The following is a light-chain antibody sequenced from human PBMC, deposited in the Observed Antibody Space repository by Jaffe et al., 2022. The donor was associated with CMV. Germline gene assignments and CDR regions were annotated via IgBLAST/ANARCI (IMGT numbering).Light chain of an antibody. CDR2: GAS. J-gene: IGKJ1*01. CDR1: QSVNSRY. Sequence: EIVLTQFPGTLSLSPGERATLSCRASQSVNSRYLAWYQQKPGQAPSLLIYGASKRATGIPDRFSGSGSGTDFTLTITRLEPEDFAVYYCQQYDTSPQTFGQGTKIEIK. V-gene: IGKV3-20*01. CDR3: QQYDTSPQT.